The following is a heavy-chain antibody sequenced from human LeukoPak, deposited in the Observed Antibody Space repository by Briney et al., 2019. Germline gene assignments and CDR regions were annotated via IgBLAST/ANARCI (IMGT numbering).Heavy chain of an antibody. D-gene: IGHD5-12*01. CDR1: GYTFTGYY. CDR2: INPNSGGT. CDR3: ARDIRGYSGYDPFDY. V-gene: IGHV1-2*02. Sequence: GASVNVSCKASGYTFTGYYMHWVRQAPGQGLEWMGWINPNSGGTNYAQKFQGRVTMTRDTSISTAYMELSRLRSDDTAVYYCARDIRGYSGYDPFDYWGQGTLVTVSS. J-gene: IGHJ4*02.